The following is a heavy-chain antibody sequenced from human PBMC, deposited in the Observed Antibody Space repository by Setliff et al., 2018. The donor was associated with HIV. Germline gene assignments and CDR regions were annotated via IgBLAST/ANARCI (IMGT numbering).Heavy chain of an antibody. CDR3: GRGLRAASSGYFKD. V-gene: IGHV4-30-4*01. Sequence: SETLSLTCTVSGASITDGNYYWSWIRQPPGKGLEWIGYVYYGPDTYYNPSLESRLTISMDTTNNQFSLMLTSVTAADTATYFCGRGLRAASSGYFKDWGQGTLVTAPQ. J-gene: IGHJ1*01. D-gene: IGHD6-13*01. CDR2: VYYGPDT. CDR1: GASITDGNYY.